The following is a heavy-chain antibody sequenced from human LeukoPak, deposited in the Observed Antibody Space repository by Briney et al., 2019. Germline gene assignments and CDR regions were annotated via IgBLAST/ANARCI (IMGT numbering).Heavy chain of an antibody. J-gene: IGHJ4*02. V-gene: IGHV4-59*12. D-gene: IGHD3-22*01. CDR1: GVSISTFY. Sequence: SETLSLTCTVSGVSISTFYWSWIRQPPGKGLEWIGYLYYSGNTNFNPSLKSRVTISVDTSRSQFSLKLSSVTAADTAVFYCARGLTRSYDSSGYYFDYWGQGTLVTVSS. CDR3: ARGLTRSYDSSGYYFDY. CDR2: LYYSGNT.